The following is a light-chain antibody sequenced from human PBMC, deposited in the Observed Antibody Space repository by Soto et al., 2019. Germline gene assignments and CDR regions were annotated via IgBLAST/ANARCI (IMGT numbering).Light chain of an antibody. CDR3: MQGLQDLT. Sequence: IVMTQSPLSLPVTPGEPASISCRSSQILLYSNGYNYLDWYLQRPGQSPQLLIYLASNRAPGVPDRFSGSGSGTDFSLKISRVEAEDVGVYYCMQGLQDLTFGQGTRLEIK. V-gene: IGKV2-28*01. J-gene: IGKJ5*01. CDR2: LAS. CDR1: QILLYSNGYNY.